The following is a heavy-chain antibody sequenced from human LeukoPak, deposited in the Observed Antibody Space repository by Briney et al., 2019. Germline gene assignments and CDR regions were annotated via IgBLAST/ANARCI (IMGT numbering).Heavy chain of an antibody. V-gene: IGHV3-48*03. Sequence: SGGSLRLSCAVSGFPFIFFEINWVRQAPGKGLEWVSNIGSSGRTRYYADSVKGRFSISRDNAKNSLYLQMNSLRVEDTGVYYCALLAVASDFDYWGQGALVTVSS. J-gene: IGHJ4*02. CDR3: ALLAVASDFDY. CDR1: GFPFIFFE. D-gene: IGHD6-19*01. CDR2: IGSSGRTR.